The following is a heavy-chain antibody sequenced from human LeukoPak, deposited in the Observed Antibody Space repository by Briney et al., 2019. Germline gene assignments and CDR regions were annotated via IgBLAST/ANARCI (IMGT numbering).Heavy chain of an antibody. CDR2: INHSGST. CDR1: GGSFSGYY. J-gene: IGHJ1*01. V-gene: IGHV4-34*09. D-gene: IGHD4-23*01. CDR3: ARGGNSKYFQH. Sequence: PSETLSLTCAVYGGSFSGYYWSWIRQPPGKGLEWIGEINHSGSTYYNPSLKSRVTISVDTSKNQFSLKLSSVTAADTAVYYCARGGNSKYFQHWGQGTLVTVSS.